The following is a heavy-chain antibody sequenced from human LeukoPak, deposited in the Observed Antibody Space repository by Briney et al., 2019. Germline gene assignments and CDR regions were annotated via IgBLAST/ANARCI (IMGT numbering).Heavy chain of an antibody. Sequence: PSETLSLTCAVYGPSFSGYYWSWIRQPPGKGLEWIGEINHSGSTNYNPSLKSRVTISVDTSKNQFSLKLSSVAAADTAVYYCARAPTYCGGDCYPWGQGTLVTVSS. V-gene: IGHV4-34*01. D-gene: IGHD2-21*02. CDR3: ARAPTYCGGDCYP. CDR2: INHSGST. J-gene: IGHJ5*02. CDR1: GPSFSGYY.